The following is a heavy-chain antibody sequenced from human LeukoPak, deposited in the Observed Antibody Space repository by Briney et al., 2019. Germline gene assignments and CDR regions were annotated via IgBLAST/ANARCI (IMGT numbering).Heavy chain of an antibody. D-gene: IGHD2-15*01. V-gene: IGHV3-7*01. J-gene: IGHJ4*02. CDR1: GFTFSGFW. Sequence: GGSLRLSCAASGFTFSGFWMSWVRQAPGKGLEWVANIKVDGSEKNYVDSVRGRFTISRDNAKSSLYLQMNSLRAEDTAVYYCTRNGRSLDYWGQGTLVTVSS. CDR3: TRNGRSLDY. CDR2: IKVDGSEK.